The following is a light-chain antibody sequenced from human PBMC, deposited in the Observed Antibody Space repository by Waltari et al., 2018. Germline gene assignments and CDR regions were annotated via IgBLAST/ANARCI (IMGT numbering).Light chain of an antibody. J-gene: IGLJ1*01. CDR2: DVS. Sequence: QSALTQPASVSGSPGQSITIPCTGTSSDVGGYKYVSWYKQHPGKAPKLMINDVSNRPSGIPILSSGSKSGNPASLTISGLQAEDEADYFCSSYTSSSTYVFGTGTKVTVL. V-gene: IGLV2-14*01. CDR1: SSDVGGYKY. CDR3: SSYTSSSTYV.